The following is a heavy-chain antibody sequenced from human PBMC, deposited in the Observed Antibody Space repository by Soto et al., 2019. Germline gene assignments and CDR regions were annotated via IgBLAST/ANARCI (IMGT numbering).Heavy chain of an antibody. D-gene: IGHD1-26*01. V-gene: IGHV3-9*01. J-gene: IGHJ3*02. CDR2: ISWNSGNI. Sequence: GGSLRLSCAASGFTFGDYAMHWVRQAPGKGLEWVSGISWNSGNIGYADSVKGRFTISRDNAKSSLYLQMNSLRGEDTALYYCAKDRYSGSYADAFDIWGQGTMVTV. CDR3: AKDRYSGSYADAFDI. CDR1: GFTFGDYA.